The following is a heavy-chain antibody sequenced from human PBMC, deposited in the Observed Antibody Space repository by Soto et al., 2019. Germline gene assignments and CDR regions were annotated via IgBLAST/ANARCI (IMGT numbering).Heavy chain of an antibody. J-gene: IGHJ4*01. D-gene: IGHD1-26*01. V-gene: IGHV1-18*01. Sequence: SVKVSCKGSGYTFTSDGIGCVRPAPRQGLEWMGWISAHNGNTNDAQKLQGRVTMTADTSTHTADMELGSRISDDTAVYSLARFSSETSHTPFPRDYDYWCQGILVTVHS. CDR2: ISAHNGNT. CDR3: ARFSSETSHTPFPRDYDY. CDR1: GYTFTSDG.